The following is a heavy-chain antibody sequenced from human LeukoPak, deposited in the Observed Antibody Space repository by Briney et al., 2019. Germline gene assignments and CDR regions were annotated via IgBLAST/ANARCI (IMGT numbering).Heavy chain of an antibody. CDR3: ARADRDSSGWYDYYYYMDV. Sequence: ASVKVSCKASGYTFTGYYMHWVRQAPGQGLEWMGWINPNSGGTNYAQKFQGRVTMTRDTSISTAYMELSRLRSDDTAVYYCARADRDSSGWYDYYYYMDVWDKGTTVTVSS. J-gene: IGHJ6*03. CDR2: INPNSGGT. D-gene: IGHD6-19*01. V-gene: IGHV1-2*02. CDR1: GYTFTGYY.